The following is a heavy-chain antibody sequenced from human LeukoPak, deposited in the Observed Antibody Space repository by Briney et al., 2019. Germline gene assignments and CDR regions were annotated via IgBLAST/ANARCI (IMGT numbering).Heavy chain of an antibody. V-gene: IGHV1-18*01. CDR3: AREDQVRGLIGPDY. J-gene: IGHJ4*02. Sequence: GASVRVSCKASGYIFTSYGITWVRQASGQGLEWMGRISVYNGNTKYAEKFQGRVSMTTDTSTSTAYMELRSLGSDDTAVYYCAREDQVRGLIGPDYWGQGTLVTVSS. CDR1: GYIFTSYG. CDR2: ISVYNGNT. D-gene: IGHD3-10*01.